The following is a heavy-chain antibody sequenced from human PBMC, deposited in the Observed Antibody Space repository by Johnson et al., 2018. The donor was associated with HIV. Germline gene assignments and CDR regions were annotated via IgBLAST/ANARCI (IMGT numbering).Heavy chain of an antibody. D-gene: IGHD1-1*01. CDR3: ATGDDDGF. J-gene: IGHJ3*01. CDR1: GFTFSSYG. Sequence: QVQLVESGGGVVQPGGSLRLSCAASGFTFSSYGMHWVRQAPGKGLEWVAFIRYDGSNKYYADSVKGRFTISRDNSKNTLYLQINSLGTEDTVAYYWATGDDDGFLGQGTMVTVSS. V-gene: IGHV3-30*02. CDR2: IRYDGSNK.